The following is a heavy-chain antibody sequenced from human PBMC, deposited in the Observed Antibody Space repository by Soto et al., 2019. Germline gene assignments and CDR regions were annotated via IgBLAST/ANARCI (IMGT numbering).Heavy chain of an antibody. CDR3: ARSLGYDFWSGPKDY. V-gene: IGHV3-74*01. D-gene: IGHD3-3*01. Sequence: SLRLSCAASGFTFSSYWMHWVRQAPGKGLVWVSRINSDGSSTSYADSVKGRFTISRDNAKNTLYLQMNSLRAEDTAVYYCARSLGYDFWSGPKDYWGQGTLVTVSS. J-gene: IGHJ4*02. CDR1: GFTFSSYW. CDR2: INSDGSST.